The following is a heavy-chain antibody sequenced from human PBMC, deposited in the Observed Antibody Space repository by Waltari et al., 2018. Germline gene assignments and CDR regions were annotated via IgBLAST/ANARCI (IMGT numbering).Heavy chain of an antibody. Sequence: EVQLLESGGGLVQPGGSLRLSCAASGFTFSSYAMSWVRQAPGKGMAWVSAISGSGGSTYYADSVKGRFTISRDNSKNTLYLQMNSLRAEDTAVYYCAKTSGLDYYDSSGYYGTFDYWGQGTLVTVSS. CDR1: GFTFSSYA. CDR3: AKTSGLDYYDSSGYYGTFDY. J-gene: IGHJ4*02. CDR2: ISGSGGST. V-gene: IGHV3-23*01. D-gene: IGHD3-22*01.